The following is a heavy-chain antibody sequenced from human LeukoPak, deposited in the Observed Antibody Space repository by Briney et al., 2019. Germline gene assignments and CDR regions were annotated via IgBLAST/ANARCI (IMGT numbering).Heavy chain of an antibody. CDR2: IYLYNSVST. V-gene: IGHV4-38-2*01. CDR3: ARSIRFDS. CDR1: GYSISNGYY. Sequence: SETLSLTCAVSGYSISNGYYWVWIRQPPGEGLEWIGYIYLYNSVSTNYNPSLKSRVTISVDTSKNQFSLKLTSVTAADTAVYYCARSIRFDSWGQGSLVTVSA. J-gene: IGHJ5*01.